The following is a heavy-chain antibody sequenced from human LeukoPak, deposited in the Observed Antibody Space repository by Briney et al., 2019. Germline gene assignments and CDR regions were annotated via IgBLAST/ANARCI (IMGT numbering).Heavy chain of an antibody. V-gene: IGHV3-74*01. D-gene: IGHD4-17*01. CDR1: GFTFSSSW. J-gene: IGHJ5*02. CDR3: ARAITVTTYNWFDP. Sequence: GGSLRLSCAASGFTFSSSWMHWVRQAPGKGLVWVSHINSDGSRTNYADSVKGRFTNSRDNAKNTLYLQMNSLRAEDTAVYYCARAITVTTYNWFDPWGQGTLVTVSS. CDR2: INSDGSRT.